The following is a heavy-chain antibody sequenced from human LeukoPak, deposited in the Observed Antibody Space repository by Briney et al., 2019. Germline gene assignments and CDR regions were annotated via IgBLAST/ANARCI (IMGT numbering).Heavy chain of an antibody. Sequence: GGSLTLSCAASGFTFSGSAMHWLRQASGKGLEWVGRIRSKTNSYATSYAASVKGSFALVRDDSKNTAYLQMNSLKTEDTGVYYCTRYNVGFESWVQGTLVTVSS. CDR2: IRSKTNSYAT. CDR3: TRYNVGFES. V-gene: IGHV3-73*01. CDR1: GFTFSGSA. J-gene: IGHJ4*02. D-gene: IGHD1-1*01.